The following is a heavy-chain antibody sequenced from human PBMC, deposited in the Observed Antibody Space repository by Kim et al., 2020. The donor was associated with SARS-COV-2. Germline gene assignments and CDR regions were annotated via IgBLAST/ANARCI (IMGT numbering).Heavy chain of an antibody. V-gene: IGHV4-34*01. CDR1: GGSFSGYY. Sequence: SETLSLTCAVYGGSFSGYYWSWIRQPPGKGLEWIGEINHSGSTNYNPSLKSRVTISVDTSKNQFSLKLSSVTAADTAVYYCARKEARPRIGRWFDPWGQGTLVTVSS. J-gene: IGHJ5*02. CDR3: ARKEARPRIGRWFDP. D-gene: IGHD6-6*01. CDR2: INHSGST.